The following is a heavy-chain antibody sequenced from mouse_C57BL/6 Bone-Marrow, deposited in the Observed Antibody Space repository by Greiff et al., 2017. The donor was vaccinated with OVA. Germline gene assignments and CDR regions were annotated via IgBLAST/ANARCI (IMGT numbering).Heavy chain of an antibody. D-gene: IGHD1-1*01. CDR3: ARGYYVYFDV. J-gene: IGHJ1*03. Sequence: EVQRVESGPGMVKPSQSLSLTCTVTGYSITSGYDWHWIRHFPGNKLEWMGYISYSGSTNYNPSLKSRISITHDTSKNHFFLKLNSVTTEDTATYYCARGYYVYFDVWGTGTTVTVSS. CDR2: ISYSGST. CDR1: GYSITSGYD. V-gene: IGHV3-1*01.